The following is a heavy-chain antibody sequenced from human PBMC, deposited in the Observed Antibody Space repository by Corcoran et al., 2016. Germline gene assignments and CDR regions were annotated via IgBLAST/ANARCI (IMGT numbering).Heavy chain of an antibody. CDR1: GYRFTTSW. J-gene: IGHJ6*02. V-gene: IGHV5-51*01. CDR2: IYPGDSDT. Sequence: EVQLVQSGAEVKKPGESLKISCQGSGYRFTTSWIAWVRQMPGKGLESMGVIYPGDSDTRYSPSFQVQVTISADKSISTAYLQWSSLKASDTAMYCCARQTRSGVDVWGQGTPVTVSS. CDR3: ARQTRSGVDV. D-gene: IGHD2-15*01.